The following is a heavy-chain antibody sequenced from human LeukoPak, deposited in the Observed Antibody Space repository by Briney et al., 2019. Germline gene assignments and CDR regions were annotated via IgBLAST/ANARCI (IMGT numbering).Heavy chain of an antibody. CDR1: GGSISSSSYY. J-gene: IGHJ5*02. CDR3: ARDYYGSGSYYLDWFDP. Sequence: SETLSLTCTVSGGSISSSSYYWGWIRQPPGKGLEWIGSIYYSGSTYYNPSLKSRVTISVDTSRNQFSLKLSSVTAADTAVYYCARDYYGSGSYYLDWFDPWGQGTLVTVSS. CDR2: IYYSGST. D-gene: IGHD3-10*01. V-gene: IGHV4-39*01.